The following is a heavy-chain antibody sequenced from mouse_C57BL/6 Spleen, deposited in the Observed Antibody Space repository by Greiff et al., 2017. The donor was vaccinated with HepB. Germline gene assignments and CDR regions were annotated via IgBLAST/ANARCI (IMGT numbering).Heavy chain of an antibody. CDR3: TRCDDYDGRDY. J-gene: IGHJ2*01. V-gene: IGHV1-15*01. D-gene: IGHD2-4*01. Sequence: VQLQESGAELVRPGASVTLSCKASGYTFTDYEMHWVKQTPVHGLEWIGAIDPETGGTAYNQKFKGKAILTADKSSSTAYMELRSLTSEDSAVYYFTRCDDYDGRDYWGQGTTLTVSS. CDR1: GYTFTDYE. CDR2: IDPETGGT.